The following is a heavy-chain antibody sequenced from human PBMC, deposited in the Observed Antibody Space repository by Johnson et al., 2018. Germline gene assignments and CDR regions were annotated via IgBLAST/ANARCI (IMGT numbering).Heavy chain of an antibody. V-gene: IGHV3-30-3*01. Sequence: QVQLQESGGGLVQPGGSLRLSCAASGFTFSSYAMHLVRQAPGKGLEWVALISYDGSNKYYADSVKGRSTISRDNSKNTLYLQMNSLRAEDTAVYYCARVGDSSGWVGAFDIWGQGTMVTVSS. CDR3: ARVGDSSGWVGAFDI. CDR2: ISYDGSNK. D-gene: IGHD6-19*01. J-gene: IGHJ3*02. CDR1: GFTFSSYA.